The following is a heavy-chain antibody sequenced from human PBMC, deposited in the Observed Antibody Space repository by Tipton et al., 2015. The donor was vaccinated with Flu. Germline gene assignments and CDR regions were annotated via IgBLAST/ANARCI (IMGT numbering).Heavy chain of an antibody. CDR3: ARDLWGGSLYYFDY. CDR1: GSTLRGYA. D-gene: IGHD2-15*01. V-gene: IGHV3-30-3*01. CDR2: ISYNGGNK. Sequence: QLVQSGGTLVQPGGSLRLSCAASGSTLRGYAVHWVRQAPGKGLEWMAVISYNGGNKYYADSVKGRFTISRDNSKSTVDLQMNTLRNDDTAVYYCARDLWGGSLYYFDYWGQGGLVTVSS. J-gene: IGHJ4*02.